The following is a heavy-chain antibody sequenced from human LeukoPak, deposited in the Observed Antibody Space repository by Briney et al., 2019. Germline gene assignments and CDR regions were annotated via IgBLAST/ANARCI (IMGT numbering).Heavy chain of an antibody. Sequence: SETLSLTCAVYGGSFSGYYWSWIRQPPGKGLEWIGEINHSGSTNYNPSLKSRVTISVDTSKNQFSLKLSSVTAADTAVYYCARGVAGYQEAYFDYWGQGTLVTVSS. CDR2: INHSGST. CDR1: GGSFSGYY. CDR3: ARGVAGYQEAYFDY. D-gene: IGHD2-2*01. V-gene: IGHV4-34*01. J-gene: IGHJ4*02.